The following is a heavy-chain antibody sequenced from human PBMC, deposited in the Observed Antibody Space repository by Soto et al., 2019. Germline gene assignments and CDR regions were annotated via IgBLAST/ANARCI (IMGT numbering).Heavy chain of an antibody. Sequence: SETLSLTCTVSGGFVNSDTHSWSWIRQTPGKRLEWIGFIYSGGSTKNPSLRSRVTMSVNTSKTQFSLKLRSVIVADTAVYHCARFVRSCSATTCSTRADVWGQGITVTVSS. CDR1: GGFVNSDTHS. D-gene: IGHD2-2*01. CDR3: ARFVRSCSATTCSTRADV. CDR2: IYSGGST. V-gene: IGHV4-61*01. J-gene: IGHJ6*02.